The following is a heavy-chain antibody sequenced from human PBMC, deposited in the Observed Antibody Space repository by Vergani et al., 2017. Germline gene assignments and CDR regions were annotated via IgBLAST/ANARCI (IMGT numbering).Heavy chain of an antibody. CDR3: ARSIFGVVPAGFDP. V-gene: IGHV4-30-2*01. CDR1: GGPISSGGYS. D-gene: IGHD3-3*01. Sequence: QLQLQESGSGLVKPSQTLSLTCAVSGGPISSGGYSWSWIRQPPGKGLEWIGYIYHSGSTYYNPSLKSRVTISVDRSKNQFSLKLSSVTAADTAVYYCARSIFGVVPAGFDPWGQGTLVTVSS. CDR2: IYHSGST. J-gene: IGHJ5*02.